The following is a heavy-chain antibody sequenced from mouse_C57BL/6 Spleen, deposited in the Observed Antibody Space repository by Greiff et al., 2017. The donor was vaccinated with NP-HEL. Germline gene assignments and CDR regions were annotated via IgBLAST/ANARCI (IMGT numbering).Heavy chain of an antibody. CDR3: AVDSSGYVLDY. CDR2: IYPGDGDT. J-gene: IGHJ2*01. V-gene: IGHV1-82*01. Sequence: VQLQQSGPELVKPGASVKISCKASGYAFSSSWMNWVKQRPGKGLEWIGRIYPGDGDTNYNGKFKGKATLTADKSSSTAYMQLSSLTSEDSAVYFSAVDSSGYVLDYWGQGTTLTVSS. D-gene: IGHD3-2*02. CDR1: GYAFSSSW.